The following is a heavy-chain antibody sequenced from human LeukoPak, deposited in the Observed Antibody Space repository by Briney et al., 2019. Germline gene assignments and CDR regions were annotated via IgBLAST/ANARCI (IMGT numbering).Heavy chain of an antibody. CDR3: ARPAMPHCSSTSCYGEFDP. J-gene: IGHJ5*02. Sequence: ASVKVTCKASGCTFTSYGISWVRQAPGQGLEWMGWISAYNGNTNYAQKLQGRVTMTTDTSTSTAYMELRSLRSDDTAVYYCARPAMPHCSSTSCYGEFDPWGQGTLVTVSS. CDR2: ISAYNGNT. D-gene: IGHD2-2*01. CDR1: GCTFTSYG. V-gene: IGHV1-18*01.